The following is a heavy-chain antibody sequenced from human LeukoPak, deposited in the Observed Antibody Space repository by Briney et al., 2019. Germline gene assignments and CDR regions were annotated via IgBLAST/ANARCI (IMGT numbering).Heavy chain of an antibody. CDR1: GFIFRNYG. CDR3: AKGSYCSSTSCYFGWFDP. J-gene: IGHJ5*02. Sequence: GGSLRLSCAASGFIFRNYGMHWVRQAPGKGLEWVAFIRYDGSNQYYADSVKGRFTISRDNSKNTLNLQMNSLRAEDTAVYYCAKGSYCSSTSCYFGWFDPWGQGTLVTVSS. V-gene: IGHV3-30*02. CDR2: IRYDGSNQ. D-gene: IGHD2-2*01.